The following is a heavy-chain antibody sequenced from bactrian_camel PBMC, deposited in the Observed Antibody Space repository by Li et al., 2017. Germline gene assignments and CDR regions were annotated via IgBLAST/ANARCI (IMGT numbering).Heavy chain of an antibody. CDR1: GYVAYC. D-gene: IGHD5*01. J-gene: IGHJ4*01. CDR3: AAASRTGRVFEYNY. V-gene: IGHV3S31*01. CDR2: IHQAGGSR. Sequence: VQLVESGGGSVQAGGSLRLSCAAPGYVAYCVGWFREVPGQEREGIATIHQAGGSRWYDDSVKGRFTVSSGKNTLTLQMNSLKPEDTALYYCAAASRTGRVFEYNYWGQGTQVTVS.